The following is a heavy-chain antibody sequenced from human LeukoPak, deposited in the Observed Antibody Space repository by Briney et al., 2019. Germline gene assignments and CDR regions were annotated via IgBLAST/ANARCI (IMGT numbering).Heavy chain of an antibody. D-gene: IGHD5-18*01. Sequence: PGGSLRLSCAASGFTFSSYAISWVRQAPGKGLEWVSAISGSGGSTYYADSVKGRFTISRDNSKNTLYLQMNSLRAEDTAVYYCAISKWLPSYYLDYWGQGTLVTVSS. CDR1: GFTFSSYA. CDR2: ISGSGGST. V-gene: IGHV3-23*01. CDR3: AISKWLPSYYLDY. J-gene: IGHJ4*02.